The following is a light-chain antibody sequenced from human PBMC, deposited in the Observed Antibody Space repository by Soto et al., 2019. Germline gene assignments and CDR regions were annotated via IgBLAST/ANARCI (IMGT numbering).Light chain of an antibody. V-gene: IGLV2-14*01. CDR3: SSYTSSSAYV. J-gene: IGLJ1*01. CDR1: SSDVGGYNY. Sequence: QSVVTQPASLSGSPGQSITLSCTGNSSDVGGYNYVSWYQQHPGKAPKLMIYDVSNRPSGVSNRFSGSKSGNTASLTISGLQAEDEADYYCSSYTSSSAYVFGTGTKVTVL. CDR2: DVS.